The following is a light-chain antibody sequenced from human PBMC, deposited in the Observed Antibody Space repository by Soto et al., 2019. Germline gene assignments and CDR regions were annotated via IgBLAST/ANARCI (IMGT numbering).Light chain of an antibody. Sequence: EFVLTQSPGTLSLSPGERATLSCRASQTVRNNYLAWYQQKPGQAPRLLIHGASSRATGIPDRFSGSGSGTDFTLTISSLQPDDFATYYCQQYNSYRTFGQGTKVDIK. CDR2: GAS. V-gene: IGKV3-20*01. J-gene: IGKJ1*01. CDR3: QQYNSYRT. CDR1: QTVRNNY.